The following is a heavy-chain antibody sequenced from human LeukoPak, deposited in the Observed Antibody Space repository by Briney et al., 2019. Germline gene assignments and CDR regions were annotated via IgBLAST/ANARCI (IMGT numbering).Heavy chain of an antibody. CDR3: ARVRYDSGWYDY. Sequence: GRSLRLSCAASGFTFSSYGMHWVRQAPGKGLEWVAVISYDGSNKYYADSVKGRFTISRDNSKNTLYLQMNSLRGEDTAVYYCARVRYDSGWYDYWGQGALVIVSS. D-gene: IGHD6-19*01. J-gene: IGHJ4*02. CDR1: GFTFSSYG. V-gene: IGHV3-30*03. CDR2: ISYDGSNK.